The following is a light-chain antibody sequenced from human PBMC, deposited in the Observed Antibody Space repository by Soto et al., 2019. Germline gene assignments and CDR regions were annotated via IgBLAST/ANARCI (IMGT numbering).Light chain of an antibody. V-gene: IGKV1-5*03. CDR2: KAS. CDR3: QQYNSYSQT. CDR1: QTISNW. J-gene: IGKJ1*01. Sequence: IQITQSPSTLSASVGDRVTITCQCSQTISNWLAWYQQKPGKAPKLLIYKASSLESGVPSRFSGSGSGTEFTLTISSLQPEDFATYYCQQYNSYSQTLGQGTKVDIK.